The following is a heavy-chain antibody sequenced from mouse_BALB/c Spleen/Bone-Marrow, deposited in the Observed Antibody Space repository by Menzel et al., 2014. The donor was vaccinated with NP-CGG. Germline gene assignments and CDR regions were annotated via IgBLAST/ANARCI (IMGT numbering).Heavy chain of an antibody. Sequence: EVHLVESGGDLVKPGGSLKLSCAASGFTFSSYGVSWVRRTPDKRLEWVATISSGGSHTYYPDSVKGRFTISRDNAKNTLYLQMSSLKSEDTAIYYCARRGYDNSYWYFGVWGAGTTVTVSS. J-gene: IGHJ1*01. CDR3: ARRGYDNSYWYFGV. V-gene: IGHV5-6*01. D-gene: IGHD2-10*02. CDR2: ISSGGSHT. CDR1: GFTFSSYG.